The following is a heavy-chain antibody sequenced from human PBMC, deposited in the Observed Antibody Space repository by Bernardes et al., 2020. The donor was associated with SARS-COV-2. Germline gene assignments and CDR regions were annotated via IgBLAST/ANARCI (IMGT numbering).Heavy chain of an antibody. J-gene: IGHJ6*02. CDR2: ISDSGGTA. V-gene: IGHV3-23*01. CDR1: GFTFSNFA. D-gene: IGHD6-19*01. CDR3: AILDSSRWYFSAIYYYYGMDV. Sequence: GGSLRVSCAASGFTFSNFALNWVRQAPGKGLEWVSGISDSGGTAYYADSVKGRFAISRDNSKNTLYLQMSTLRAEDTAVYYCAILDSSRWYFSAIYYYYGMDVWGQGTTVTVSS.